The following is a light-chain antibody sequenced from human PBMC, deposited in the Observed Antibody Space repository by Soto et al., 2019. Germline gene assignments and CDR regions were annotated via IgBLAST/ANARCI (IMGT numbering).Light chain of an antibody. J-gene: IGLJ2*01. CDR1: SSNIGSNT. CDR2: GYN. V-gene: IGLV1-44*01. Sequence: QSVLTQPPSASGTPGQRVTISCSGSSSNIGSNTVNWYQQLPETAPKLLIYGYNQRPSGVPDRFSGSKSGTSASLAISGLQSEDEADFYCAVWDDRLNGPVFGGGTQLTVL. CDR3: AVWDDRLNGPV.